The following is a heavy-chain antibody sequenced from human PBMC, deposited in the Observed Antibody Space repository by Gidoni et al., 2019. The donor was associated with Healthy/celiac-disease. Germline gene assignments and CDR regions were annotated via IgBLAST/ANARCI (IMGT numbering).Heavy chain of an antibody. CDR2: IYYSGST. CDR3: ARSSVVVVPAATGDTFDI. D-gene: IGHD2-2*01. Sequence: QVQLQESGPGLVKPSQTLSLTCTVSGGSISSGDYYWSWIRQPPGKGLEWIGYIYYSGSTYYNPSLKSRVTISVDTSKNQFSLKLSSVTAADTAVYYCARSSVVVVPAATGDTFDIWGQGTMVTVSS. V-gene: IGHV4-30-4*01. CDR1: GGSISSGDYY. J-gene: IGHJ3*02.